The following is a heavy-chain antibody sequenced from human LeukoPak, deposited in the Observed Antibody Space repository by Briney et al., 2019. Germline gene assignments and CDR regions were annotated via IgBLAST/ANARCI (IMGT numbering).Heavy chain of an antibody. CDR1: VGSISCSSYY. D-gene: IGHD2-2*01. CDR2: IYYRGTT. Sequence: SETLPLTCPVTVGSISCSSYYWGWIRQPPGKGLEWIGNIYYRGTTYYNPSLKSRVTISADTSRDQFSLKLNSVTATDTAIYYCARHRIEPAAGIDYWGQGALVTVSS. V-gene: IGHV4-39*01. J-gene: IGHJ4*02. CDR3: ARHRIEPAAGIDY.